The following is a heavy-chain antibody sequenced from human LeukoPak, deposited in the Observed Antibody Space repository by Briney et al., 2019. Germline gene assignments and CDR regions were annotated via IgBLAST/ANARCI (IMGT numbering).Heavy chain of an antibody. V-gene: IGHV3-7*01. CDR1: GFTFSSYW. CDR2: IKQDGSEK. J-gene: IGHJ4*02. CDR3: ARSGYSYGPGPRGDY. D-gene: IGHD5-18*01. Sequence: PGGSLRLSCAASGFTFSSYWMSWVRQAPGKGLEWVANIKQDGSEKYYVDSVKGRFTISRDNAKNSLYLQMNSLRAEDAAVYYCARSGYSYGPGPRGDYWGQGTLVTVSS.